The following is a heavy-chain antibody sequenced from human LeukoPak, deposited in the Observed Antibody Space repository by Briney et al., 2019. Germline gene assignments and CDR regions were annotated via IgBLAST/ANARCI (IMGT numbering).Heavy chain of an antibody. CDR2: INPNSGGT. D-gene: IGHD5-18*01. V-gene: IGHV1-2*06. CDR3: ARIGKGGDSYGGGGVDY. Sequence: ASVKVSCKASGYTFTGYYMHWVRQAPGKGLEWMGRINPNSGGTNYAQKFQGRVTMTRDTSISTAYMELSRLRSDDTAVYYCARIGKGGDSYGGGGVDYWGQGTLVTVSS. J-gene: IGHJ4*02. CDR1: GYTFTGYY.